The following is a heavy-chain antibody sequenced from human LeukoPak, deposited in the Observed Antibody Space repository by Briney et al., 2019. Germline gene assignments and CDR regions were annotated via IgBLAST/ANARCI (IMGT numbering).Heavy chain of an antibody. D-gene: IGHD3-22*01. V-gene: IGHV3-38-3*01. CDR3: AKDRPKGGYYDSSGYLDY. CDR1: GFTVSSNE. Sequence: GGSLRLSCAASGFTVSSNEMSWVCQAPGKGLEWVSSISGGSTYYADSRKGRFTISRDNSKNTLHLQMNSLRAEDTAVYYCAKDRPKGGYYDSSGYLDYWGQGTLVTVSS. CDR2: ISGGST. J-gene: IGHJ4*02.